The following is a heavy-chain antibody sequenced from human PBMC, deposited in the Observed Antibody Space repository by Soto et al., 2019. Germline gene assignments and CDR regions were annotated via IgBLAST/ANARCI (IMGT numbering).Heavy chain of an antibody. CDR1: GYSFAGYW. CDR3: ARDFAPGWFDP. D-gene: IGHD3-3*01. CDR2: IDPSDSQT. V-gene: IGHV5-10-1*01. Sequence: ESLKISCKGSGYSFAGYWITWVRQKPGKGLEWMGRIDPSDSQTYYSPSFRGHVTISATKSITTVFLQWSSLTAADTAVYYCARDFAPGWFDPWGQGTLVTVSS. J-gene: IGHJ5*02.